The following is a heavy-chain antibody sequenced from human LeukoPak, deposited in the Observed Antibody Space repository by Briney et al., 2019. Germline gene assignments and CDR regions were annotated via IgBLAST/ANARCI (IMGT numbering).Heavy chain of an antibody. D-gene: IGHD2-15*01. Sequence: GMSLRLSCATSGFTFSSYGMHWVRQVPGKGLEWVAVISYDGSNKYYADSVKGRFTISRDNSKNTLYLQMNSLRAEDTAVYYCARGWYHYYYYYMDVWGKGTTVTISS. J-gene: IGHJ6*03. CDR2: ISYDGSNK. CDR3: ARGWYHYYYYYMDV. CDR1: GFTFSSYG. V-gene: IGHV3-30*03.